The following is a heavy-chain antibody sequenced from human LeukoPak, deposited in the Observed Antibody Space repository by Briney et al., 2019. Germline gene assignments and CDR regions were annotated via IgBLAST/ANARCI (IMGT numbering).Heavy chain of an antibody. CDR1: GFRISDFY. Sequence: GGSLRLSCEASGFRISDFYMSWVRQAPGRGLEWLSYISSSGKNIYYADSVKGRFIISRDNDKNSLFLQMNSLRVDDTAVYYCATSPQYSSSWCDYWGQGTLVTVSS. CDR2: ISSSGKNI. CDR3: ATSPQYSSSWCDY. D-gene: IGHD6-13*01. J-gene: IGHJ4*02. V-gene: IGHV3-11*01.